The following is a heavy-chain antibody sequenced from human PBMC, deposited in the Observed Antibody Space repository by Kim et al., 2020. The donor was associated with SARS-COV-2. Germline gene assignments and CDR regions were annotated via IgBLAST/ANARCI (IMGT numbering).Heavy chain of an antibody. CDR3: AKEGVRGVIIPPYNWFDP. Sequence: GGSLRLSCAASGFTFSSYAMSWVRQAPGKGLEWVSAISGSGGSTYYADSVKGRFTISRDNSKNTLYLQMNSLRAEDTAVYYCAKEGVRGVIIPPYNWFDPWGQGTLVTVSS. V-gene: IGHV3-23*01. CDR1: GFTFSSYA. CDR2: ISGSGGST. J-gene: IGHJ5*02. D-gene: IGHD3-10*01.